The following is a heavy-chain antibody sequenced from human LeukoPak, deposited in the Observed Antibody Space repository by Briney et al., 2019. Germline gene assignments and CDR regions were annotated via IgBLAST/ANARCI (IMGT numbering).Heavy chain of an antibody. Sequence: GGSLRLSCAASGFTFSSYAMSWVRQAPGKGLEWVSAISGSGGSTYYADSVKGRFTISRDNSKNTLYLQMNSLRAEDTAVYYCARVSYDSSGTADYFDYWGQGALVTVSS. J-gene: IGHJ4*02. V-gene: IGHV3-23*01. D-gene: IGHD3-22*01. CDR2: ISGSGGST. CDR1: GFTFSSYA. CDR3: ARVSYDSSGTADYFDY.